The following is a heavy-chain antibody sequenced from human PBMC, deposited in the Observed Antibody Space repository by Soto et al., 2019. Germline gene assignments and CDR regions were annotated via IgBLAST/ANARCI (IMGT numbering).Heavy chain of an antibody. V-gene: IGHV1-2*04. Sequence: ASVKVSCKASGYTFTSYYMHWLRQAPGQGLEWMGWINPNSGGTNYAQKFQGWVTMTRDTSISTAYMELSRLRSDDTAVYYCARGISPLDAFDIWGQGTMVTVSS. CDR2: INPNSGGT. J-gene: IGHJ3*02. D-gene: IGHD2-21*01. CDR3: ARGISPLDAFDI. CDR1: GYTFTSYY.